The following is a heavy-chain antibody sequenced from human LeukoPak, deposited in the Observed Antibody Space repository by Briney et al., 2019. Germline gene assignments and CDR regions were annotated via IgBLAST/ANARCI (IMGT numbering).Heavy chain of an antibody. CDR1: GYTFTSYY. D-gene: IGHD5-18*01. Sequence: GASVKVSCKASGYTFTSYYIHWVRQAPGQGLEWMGIINPSGGSTSYAQKFQGRVTMTRDTSTSTVYMELSSLRSEDTAVYYCARVDTAMAPFGYWGQGTLVTVSS. J-gene: IGHJ4*02. CDR3: ARVDTAMAPFGY. V-gene: IGHV1-46*01. CDR2: INPSGGST.